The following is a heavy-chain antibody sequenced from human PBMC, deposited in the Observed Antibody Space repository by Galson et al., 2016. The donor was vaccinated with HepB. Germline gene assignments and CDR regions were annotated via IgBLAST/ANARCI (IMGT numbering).Heavy chain of an antibody. V-gene: IGHV1-46*03. CDR2: INPSGGSP. CDR1: GYTFTTYN. D-gene: IGHD3/OR15-3a*01. Sequence: SVKVSCKASGYTFTTYNIHWVRLAPGQGLERIGIINPSGGSPNYAQKFQGRVTLTSDTSTSTVYMQLGSLRSDDTAVYYCTRGDGFWAGWTYWGQGTLVTVSS. CDR3: TRGDGFWAGWTY. J-gene: IGHJ4*02.